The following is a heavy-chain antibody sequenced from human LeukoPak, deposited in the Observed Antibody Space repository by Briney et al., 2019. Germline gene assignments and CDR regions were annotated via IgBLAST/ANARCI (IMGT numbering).Heavy chain of an antibody. Sequence: GGSLRLSCAASGFTFSSYAMSWVRQAPGKGLEWVSAISGSGGSTYYADSVKGRFTISRDNSKNTLYLQMNSLRAEDTAVYYCAKSRWGYCSSTPCYWGQGTLVTVSS. D-gene: IGHD2-2*01. V-gene: IGHV3-23*01. CDR2: ISGSGGST. J-gene: IGHJ4*02. CDR1: GFTFSSYA. CDR3: AKSRWGYCSSTPCY.